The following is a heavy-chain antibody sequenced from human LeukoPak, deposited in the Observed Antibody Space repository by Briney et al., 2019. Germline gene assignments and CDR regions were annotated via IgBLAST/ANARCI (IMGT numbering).Heavy chain of an antibody. CDR2: ISSSGGST. CDR3: ARDLDYGGNGLWFDP. J-gene: IGHJ5*02. V-gene: IGHV3-23*01. D-gene: IGHD4-23*01. CDR1: GFTFNSYA. Sequence: GGSLRLSCVASGFTFNSYAMSWVRQAPGKGLEWVSAISSSGGSTYYVDSVKGRFTISRDNSKDTLYLQMNSLRAEDTAVYYCARDLDYGGNGLWFDPWGQGTLVTVSS.